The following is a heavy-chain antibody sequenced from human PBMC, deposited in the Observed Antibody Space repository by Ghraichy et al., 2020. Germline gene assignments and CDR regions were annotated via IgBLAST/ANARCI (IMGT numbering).Heavy chain of an antibody. CDR2: IYYSGST. CDR3: ARANYDYVWGGIPGADYFDY. Sequence: SETLSLTCTVSGGSISSYYWSWIRQPPGKGLEWIGYIYYSGSTNYNPSLKSRVTISVDTSKNQFSLKLSSVTAADTAVYYCARANYDYVWGGIPGADYFDYWGQGTLVTVSS. V-gene: IGHV4-59*01. J-gene: IGHJ4*02. D-gene: IGHD3-16*01. CDR1: GGSISSYY.